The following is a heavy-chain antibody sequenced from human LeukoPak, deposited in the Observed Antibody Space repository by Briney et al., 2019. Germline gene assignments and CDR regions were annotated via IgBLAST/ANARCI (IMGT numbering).Heavy chain of an antibody. D-gene: IGHD1-14*01. CDR1: GGSISSYY. V-gene: IGHV4-59*01. CDR2: IYYSGST. J-gene: IGHJ3*02. CDR3: AREVRRLDAFDI. Sequence: SETLSLTCTVSGGSISSYYWSWIRQPPGKGLEWIGYIYYSGSTNYNPSLKSRVTISVDTSKNQFSLKLSSVTAADTAVYYCAREVRRLDAFDIWGQGTMVTVSS.